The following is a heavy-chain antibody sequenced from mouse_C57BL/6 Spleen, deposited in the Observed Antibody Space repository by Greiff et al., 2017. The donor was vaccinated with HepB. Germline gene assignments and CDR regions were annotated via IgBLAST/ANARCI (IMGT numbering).Heavy chain of an antibody. CDR2: INPNNGGT. CDR1: GYTFTDYY. Sequence: EVQLQQSGPELVKPGASVKISCKASGYTFTDYYMNWVKQSHGKSLEWIGDINPNNGGTSYNQKFKGKATFTVDKSSSTAYMELRSLTSEDSAVYYCARWGNYEMDYWGQGTSVTVSS. CDR3: ARWGNYEMDY. D-gene: IGHD1-1*01. J-gene: IGHJ4*01. V-gene: IGHV1-26*01.